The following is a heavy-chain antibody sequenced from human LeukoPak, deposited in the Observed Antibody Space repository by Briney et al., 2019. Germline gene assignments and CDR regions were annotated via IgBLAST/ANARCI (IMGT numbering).Heavy chain of an antibody. CDR1: GFTFSSYS. Sequence: GGSLRLSCAASGFTFSSYSMNWVRQAPGKGLEWVSAISGSGGSTYYADSVKGRFTISRDNSKNTLYLQMNSLRAEDTAVYYCARGPKSDAFDIWGQGTMVTVSS. CDR3: ARGPKSDAFDI. V-gene: IGHV3-23*01. J-gene: IGHJ3*02. CDR2: ISGSGGST.